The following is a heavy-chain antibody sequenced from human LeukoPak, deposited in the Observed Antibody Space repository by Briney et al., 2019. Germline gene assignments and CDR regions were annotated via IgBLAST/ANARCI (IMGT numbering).Heavy chain of an antibody. CDR2: ISGSGGST. V-gene: IGHV3-23*01. Sequence: GGSLRLSCAASGFTFSINAMSWVRQAPGKGLEWVSAISGSGGSTYYADSVKGRFTISRDNSKNTVYLQMYSLRGEDTAIYYCAKGGSSWYPHAFDIWGQGTMVTVSS. D-gene: IGHD6-13*01. J-gene: IGHJ3*02. CDR3: AKGGSSWYPHAFDI. CDR1: GFTFSINA.